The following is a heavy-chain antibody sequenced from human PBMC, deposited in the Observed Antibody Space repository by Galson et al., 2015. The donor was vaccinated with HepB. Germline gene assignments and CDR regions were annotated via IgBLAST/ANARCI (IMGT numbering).Heavy chain of an antibody. CDR3: TTDLNTAMVVFDY. D-gene: IGHD5-18*01. CDR2: IKSKTDGGTT. CDR1: GFTFSNAW. J-gene: IGHJ4*02. Sequence: SLRLSCAASGFTFSNAWMSWVRQAPGKGLEWVGRIKSKTDGGTTDYAAPVKGRFTISRDDSKNTLYLQMNSLKTEDTAVYYCTTDLNTAMVVFDYWGQGTLVTVSS. V-gene: IGHV3-15*01.